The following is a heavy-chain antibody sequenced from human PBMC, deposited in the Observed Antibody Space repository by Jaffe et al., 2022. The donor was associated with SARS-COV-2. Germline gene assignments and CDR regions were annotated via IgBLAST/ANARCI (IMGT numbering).Heavy chain of an antibody. CDR2: IYYTGST. CDR1: GGSISNYY. D-gene: IGHD3-22*01. V-gene: IGHV4-59*01. J-gene: IGHJ6*03. Sequence: QVQLQESGPGLVKPSETLSLTCTVSGGSISNYYWSWIRQSPGKGLEWIGYIYYTGSTNYNPSLKSRVTISVDTSKNQFSLMLSSVTAADTAVYYCARDQHYYDTSGYSESSFYYYMDVWGKGTTVTVSS. CDR3: ARDQHYYDTSGYSESSFYYYMDV.